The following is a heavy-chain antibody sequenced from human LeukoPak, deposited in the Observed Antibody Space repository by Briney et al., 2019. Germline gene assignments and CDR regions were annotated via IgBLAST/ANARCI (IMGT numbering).Heavy chain of an antibody. D-gene: IGHD6-19*01. J-gene: IGHJ4*02. Sequence: PSETLSLTCTVSGGSVSSGSYYWSWIRQPPGRGLEWIGYIYYSGSTNYNPSLKSRVTISVDTSKNQFSLKLSSVTAADTAVYYCARMRQWLRDFDYWGQGTLVTVSS. CDR1: GGSVSSGSYY. V-gene: IGHV4-61*01. CDR2: IYYSGST. CDR3: ARMRQWLRDFDY.